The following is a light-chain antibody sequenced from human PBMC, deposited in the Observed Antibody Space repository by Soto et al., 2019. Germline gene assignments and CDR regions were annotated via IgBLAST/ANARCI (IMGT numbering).Light chain of an antibody. J-gene: IGKJ1*01. Sequence: IRMTQSPSSLSASTGDRVTITCRASQGITTWLAWYQQKPGKAPKILNYDASSLESGAPSRFSGSGSGTEFTLTISSLQPDDFATYYCQQYNTYSWTFGQGTKVDIK. CDR3: QQYNTYSWT. V-gene: IGKV1-5*01. CDR2: DAS. CDR1: QGITTW.